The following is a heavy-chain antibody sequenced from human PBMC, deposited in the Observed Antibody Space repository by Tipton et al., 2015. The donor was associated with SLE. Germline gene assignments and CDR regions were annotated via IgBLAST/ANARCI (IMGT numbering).Heavy chain of an antibody. CDR3: ARGQFDAFDI. CDR1: GGSISSGSYY. D-gene: IGHD5-24*01. V-gene: IGHV4-61*09. Sequence: LRLSCTVSGGSISSGSYYWSWIRQPAGKGLEWIGYIYTSGSTNYNPSLKSRVTISVDTSKNQFSLKLSSVTAADTAVYYCARGQFDAFDIWGQGTMVTVSS. CDR2: IYTSGST. J-gene: IGHJ3*02.